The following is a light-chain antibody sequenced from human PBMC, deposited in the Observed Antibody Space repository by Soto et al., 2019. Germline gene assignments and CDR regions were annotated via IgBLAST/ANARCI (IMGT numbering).Light chain of an antibody. V-gene: IGKV1-16*02. Sequence: DIQMTQSPSSLSASVGDRVTITCRASQDIGKYLAWFQQKPGKAPKSLIYAASSLLSGVPSHFSGSRSGTNFTLTIKSLQPEDFETYYCQQYNSFPFTFGPGTTVDIK. CDR2: AAS. J-gene: IGKJ3*01. CDR3: QQYNSFPFT. CDR1: QDIGKY.